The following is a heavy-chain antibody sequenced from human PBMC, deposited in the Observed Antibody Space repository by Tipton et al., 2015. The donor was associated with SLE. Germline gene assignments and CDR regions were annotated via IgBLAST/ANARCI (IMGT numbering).Heavy chain of an antibody. CDR3: AKGHHIYFWTHFDT. Sequence: SLRLSCAASGFSFSRYGMSWVRQAPGKGLEWVSGISATPSGGNTFLAGSVEGRFTMSRDDSRNTLYLQMNSLRAEDTAVYFCAKGHHIYFWTHFDTWGQGTPVTVSS. V-gene: IGHV3-23*01. CDR1: GFSFSRYG. J-gene: IGHJ4*02. CDR2: ISATPSGGNT. D-gene: IGHD3/OR15-3a*01.